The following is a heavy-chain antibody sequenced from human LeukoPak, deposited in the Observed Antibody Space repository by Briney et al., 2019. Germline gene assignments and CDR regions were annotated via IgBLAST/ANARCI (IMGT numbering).Heavy chain of an antibody. J-gene: IGHJ3*02. V-gene: IGHV4-59*01. CDR1: GGSISSYY. Sequence: SETLSLTCAVYGGSISSYYWSWIRQPPGKGLEWIGYFYYSGSTNYNPSLKSRVTISVDTSKNQFSLKLSSVTAADTAVYYCARDLRDGYNRDAFDIWGQGTMVTVSS. D-gene: IGHD5-24*01. CDR3: ARDLRDGYNRDAFDI. CDR2: FYYSGST.